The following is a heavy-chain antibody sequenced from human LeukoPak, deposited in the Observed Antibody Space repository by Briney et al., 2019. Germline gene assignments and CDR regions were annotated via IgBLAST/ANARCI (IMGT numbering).Heavy chain of an antibody. CDR2: IYYSGST. CDR1: GGSIGGNSY. J-gene: IGHJ4*02. V-gene: IGHV4-61*01. D-gene: IGHD3-16*01. CDR3: ARASRWGAFYDYVWGSSTAGSAASDY. Sequence: SETLSLTCTVSGGSIGGNSYWSWIRQPPGKGLEWIGYIYYSGSTNYNPSLKSRVTISVDTSKNQFSLKLSSVTAADTAVYYCARASRWGAFYDYVWGSSTAGSAASDYWGQGTLVTVSS.